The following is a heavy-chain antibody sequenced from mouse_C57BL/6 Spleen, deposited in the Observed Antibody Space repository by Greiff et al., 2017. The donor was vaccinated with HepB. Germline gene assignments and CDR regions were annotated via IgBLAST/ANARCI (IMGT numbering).Heavy chain of an antibody. Sequence: EVKLQESGAELVRPGASVKLSCTASGFNIKDYYMHWVKQRPEQGLEWIGRIDPEDGDTEYAPKFQGKATMTADTSSNTAYLQLSSLTSEDTAVYYCTTEDSNFSWFAYWGQGTLVTVSA. CDR1: GFNIKDYY. CDR2: IDPEDGDT. D-gene: IGHD2-5*01. CDR3: TTEDSNFSWFAY. V-gene: IGHV14-1*01. J-gene: IGHJ3*01.